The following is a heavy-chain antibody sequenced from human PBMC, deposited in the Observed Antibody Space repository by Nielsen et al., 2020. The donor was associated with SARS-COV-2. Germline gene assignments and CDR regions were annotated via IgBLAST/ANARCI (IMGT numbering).Heavy chain of an antibody. CDR2: IWYDRSNK. V-gene: IGHV3-33*08. J-gene: IGHJ6*02. CDR1: GFTFDDYA. Sequence: GESLKISCAASGFTFDDYAMHWVRQAPGKGLEWVAVIWYDRSNKYYADSVKGRFTISRDNSKNTLYLQMNSLRAEDTAVYYCARVVSYYYGMDVWGQGTTVTVSS. CDR3: ARVVSYYYGMDV.